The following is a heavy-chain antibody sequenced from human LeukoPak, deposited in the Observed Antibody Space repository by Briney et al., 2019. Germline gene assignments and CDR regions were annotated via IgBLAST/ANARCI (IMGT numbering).Heavy chain of an antibody. CDR3: ARDLSGVTGYTYGRGIDY. Sequence: GGSLRLSCAASGFTFSSYDMHWVRQAPGKGLEWVAFIRYDGSKKYYADSVKGRFTISRDNAKTSLYLQMNSLRAEDTAVYYCARDLSGVTGYTYGRGIDYWGQGTLVTVSS. D-gene: IGHD5-18*01. V-gene: IGHV3-30*02. CDR1: GFTFSSYD. CDR2: IRYDGSKK. J-gene: IGHJ4*02.